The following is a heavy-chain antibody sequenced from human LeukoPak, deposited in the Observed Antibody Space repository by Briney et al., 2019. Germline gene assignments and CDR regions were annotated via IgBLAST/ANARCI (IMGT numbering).Heavy chain of an antibody. Sequence: GGSLRLSCAASGFTFSNYAMHWVRQAPGKGLEYVSGISSNGGRTYFGNSVKGRFTISRDNSKNTLYLQMGSLRPEDMAVYYCARAMYNWNDGICFDIWGQGTMVTVSS. D-gene: IGHD1-20*01. J-gene: IGHJ3*02. CDR2: ISSNGGRT. CDR1: GFTFSNYA. V-gene: IGHV3-64*01. CDR3: ARAMYNWNDGICFDI.